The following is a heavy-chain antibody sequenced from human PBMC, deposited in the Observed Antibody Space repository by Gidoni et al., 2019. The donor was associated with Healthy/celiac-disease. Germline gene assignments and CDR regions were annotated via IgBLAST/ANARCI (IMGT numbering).Heavy chain of an antibody. J-gene: IGHJ4*02. V-gene: IGHV3-13*01. CDR2: IGTAGDT. D-gene: IGHD3-9*01. Sequence: EVQLVESGGGLVQPGGSLRLSCAASGFTFSSYDMHWVRQATGKGLEWVSAIGTAGDTYYPGSVKGRFTISRENAKNSLYLQMNSLRAGDTAVYYCARSVGFDWLFYFDYWGQGTLVTVSS. CDR3: ARSVGFDWLFYFDY. CDR1: GFTFSSYD.